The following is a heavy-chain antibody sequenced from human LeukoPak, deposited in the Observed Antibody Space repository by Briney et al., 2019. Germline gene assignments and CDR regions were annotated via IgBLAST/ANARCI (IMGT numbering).Heavy chain of an antibody. CDR1: GYTFTGYY. Sequence: ASVKVSCKASGYTFTGYYMHWVRQAPGQGLEWMGWISAYNGNTNHAQKLQGRVTMTTDTATSTAYMELRSLRSDDTAVYYCAREDSSGYFAYFDYWGQGTLVTVSS. CDR2: ISAYNGNT. V-gene: IGHV1-18*04. CDR3: AREDSSGYFAYFDY. D-gene: IGHD3-22*01. J-gene: IGHJ4*02.